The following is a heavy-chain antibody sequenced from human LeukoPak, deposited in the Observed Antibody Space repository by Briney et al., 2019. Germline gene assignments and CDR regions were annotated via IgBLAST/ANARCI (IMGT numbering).Heavy chain of an antibody. Sequence: SETLSLTCTVSNGSISIYYWSWVRQPAGKGLEWIGRISASGSTNYNPSLKSRVTMSLDTSKNQFSLKLSSVTAADTPVYYCAREITVTRPFDYWGPGTLVTVSS. J-gene: IGHJ4*02. V-gene: IGHV4-4*07. CDR1: NGSISIYY. CDR2: ISASGST. D-gene: IGHD4-17*01. CDR3: AREITVTRPFDY.